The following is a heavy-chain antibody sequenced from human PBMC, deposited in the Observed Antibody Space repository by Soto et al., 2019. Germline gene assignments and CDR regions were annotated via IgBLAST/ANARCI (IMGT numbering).Heavy chain of an antibody. J-gene: IGHJ3*02. Sequence: QVQLVQSGAEVKKPGSSVKVSCKASGGTFSSYTISWVRQAPGQGLEWMGRIIPILGIANYAQKFQGRVTITADKSMSTAYMELSCLRSEDTAVYYCARSRPLGLRLIDAFDIWGQGTMVTVSS. CDR2: IIPILGIA. CDR1: GGTFSSYT. CDR3: ARSRPLGLRLIDAFDI. D-gene: IGHD5-12*01. V-gene: IGHV1-69*02.